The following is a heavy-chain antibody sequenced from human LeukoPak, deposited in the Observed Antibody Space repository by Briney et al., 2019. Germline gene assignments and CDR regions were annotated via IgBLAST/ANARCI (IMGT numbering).Heavy chain of an antibody. CDR3: ARDKEGMNDY. V-gene: IGHV3-53*01. Sequence: GGSLRLSCAASGFTVSGSSMSWVRQAPGKGLEWVSVIYGGGSTFYADSVKGRFTISRDNSKNTLYLEMNGLRAEDTAVYYCARDKEGMNDYWGQGTLVTVSS. J-gene: IGHJ4*02. CDR2: IYGGGST. CDR1: GFTVSGSS.